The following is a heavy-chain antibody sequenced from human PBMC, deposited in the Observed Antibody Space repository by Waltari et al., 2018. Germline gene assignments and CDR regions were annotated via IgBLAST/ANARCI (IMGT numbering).Heavy chain of an antibody. V-gene: IGHV4-31*03. J-gene: IGHJ4*02. D-gene: IGHD1-7*01. Sequence: QVQLQESGPGLVKPSQTLSLTCTVSGGSISSGGYSWSWIRQHPGKGLEWIGYIYYSGSTYYNTSLKSRVTISVDTSKNQFSLKLSSVTAADTAVYYCARGNWNYDFDYWGQGTLVTVSS. CDR1: GGSISSGGYS. CDR2: IYYSGST. CDR3: ARGNWNYDFDY.